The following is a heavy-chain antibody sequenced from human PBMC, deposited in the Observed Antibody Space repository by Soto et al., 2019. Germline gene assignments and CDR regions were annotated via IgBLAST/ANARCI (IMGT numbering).Heavy chain of an antibody. D-gene: IGHD1-1*01. Sequence: QVQLVQSGAEVKKPGASVKVSCKASGYTFTSYAMHWVRQAPGQRLEWMGWINAGNGNTKYSQKFQGRVTITRDTSESTAYMELSSLRSEDTAVYYCARVGLEASYYCYGMDVWGQGTTVTVSS. CDR3: ARVGLEASYYCYGMDV. V-gene: IGHV1-3*01. CDR2: INAGNGNT. CDR1: GYTFTSYA. J-gene: IGHJ6*02.